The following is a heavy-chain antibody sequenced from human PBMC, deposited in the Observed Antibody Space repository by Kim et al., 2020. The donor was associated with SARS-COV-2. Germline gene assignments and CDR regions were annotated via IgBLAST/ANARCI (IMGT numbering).Heavy chain of an antibody. CDR3: ARGSYDAFDI. V-gene: IGHV3-53*01. CDR1: GFTVSSAY. CDR2: IYLGGST. Sequence: GGSLRLSCAPSGFTVSSAYMTWVRQAPGKGLEWVSIIYLGGSTYHADCVKGRFTISKDTSKNMLFLQMNSLRGEDTAVYYCARGSYDAFDIWGQGTMVTVSS. J-gene: IGHJ3*02.